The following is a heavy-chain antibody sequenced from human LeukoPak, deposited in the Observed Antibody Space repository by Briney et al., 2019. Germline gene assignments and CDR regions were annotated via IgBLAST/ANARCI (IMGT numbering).Heavy chain of an antibody. D-gene: IGHD2-2*02. J-gene: IGHJ4*02. CDR3: ARVGCSSTSCYKGIDY. V-gene: IGHV3-20*04. Sequence: GGSLRLSCAASGFTFDDYGMSWVRQAPGKGLEWVSGINWNGGSTGYADSVKGRFTISRDNAKNSLYLQMDSLRAEDTALYYCARVGCSSTSCYKGIDYWGQGTLVTVSS. CDR1: GFTFDDYG. CDR2: INWNGGST.